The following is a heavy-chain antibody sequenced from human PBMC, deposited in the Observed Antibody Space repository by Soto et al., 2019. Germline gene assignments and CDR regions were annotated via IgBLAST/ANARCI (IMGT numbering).Heavy chain of an antibody. CDR2: IYYSGST. CDR1: GGSISSSSYY. D-gene: IGHD3-16*01. J-gene: IGHJ4*02. CDR3: ARRIRESYYFDY. V-gene: IGHV4-39*01. Sequence: SETLSLTCTVSGGSISSSSYYWGWIRQPPGKGLEWIGSIYYSGSTYYNPSLKSRVTISVDTSKNQFSLKLSSVTAADTAVYYCARRIRESYYFDYWGQGTLVTVSS.